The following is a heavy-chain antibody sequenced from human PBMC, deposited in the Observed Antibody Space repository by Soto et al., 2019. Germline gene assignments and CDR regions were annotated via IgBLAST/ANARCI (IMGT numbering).Heavy chain of an antibody. J-gene: IGHJ4*02. CDR3: AKDHFGYYDNAGYGTH. Sequence: GGSLRLSCVVSGFSIDSYAMHWVRQAPGKGLERVSAISGSGDSTDHTDSVRGRFSISRDNSKNTVYLQMTSLRVEDTAVYFCAKDHFGYYDNAGYGTHWGQGTRVTVSS. CDR2: ISGSGDST. V-gene: IGHV3-23*01. CDR1: GFSIDSYA. D-gene: IGHD3-22*01.